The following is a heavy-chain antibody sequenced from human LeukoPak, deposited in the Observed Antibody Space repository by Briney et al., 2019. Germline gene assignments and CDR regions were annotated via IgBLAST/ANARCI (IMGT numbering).Heavy chain of an antibody. V-gene: IGHV3-49*04. J-gene: IGHJ4*02. CDR1: RVRSGGYA. CDR2: IRSKALYGTS. D-gene: IGHD3-10*02. Sequence: GGSPRLSPSGPRVRSGGYALCWVRHAPRKGLEWGGFIRSKALYGTSEYAASVEGRFAISRDDSNNIVYLQMNSLKTEDTAVYFCVRESVRDYYFDFWGQGTLVTVSS. CDR3: VRESVRDYYFDF.